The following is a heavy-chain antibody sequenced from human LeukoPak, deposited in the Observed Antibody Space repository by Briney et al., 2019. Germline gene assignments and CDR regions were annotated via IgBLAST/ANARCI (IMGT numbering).Heavy chain of an antibody. Sequence: ASVKVSCKASGGTFSSYAISWVRQAPGQGLEWMGRIIPIFGTANYAQKFQGRVTITTDESTSTAYMELSSLRTEDTAVYYCARESGGYIIDYWGQGTLVTVPS. J-gene: IGHJ4*02. CDR2: IIPIFGTA. D-gene: IGHD6-25*01. CDR3: ARESGGYIIDY. CDR1: GGTFSSYA. V-gene: IGHV1-69*05.